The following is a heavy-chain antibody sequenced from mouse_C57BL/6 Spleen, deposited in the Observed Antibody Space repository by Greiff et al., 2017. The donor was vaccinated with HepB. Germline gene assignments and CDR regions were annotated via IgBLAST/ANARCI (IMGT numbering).Heavy chain of an antibody. Sequence: DVKLVESGGGLVKPGGSLKLSCAASGFTFSDYGMHWVRQAPEKGLEWVAYISSGSSTIYYADTVKGRFTISRDNAKNTLFLQMTSLRSEDTAMYYCARKDGYPFAYWGQGTLVTVSA. CDR2: ISSGSSTI. CDR3: ARKDGYPFAY. D-gene: IGHD2-3*01. J-gene: IGHJ3*01. CDR1: GFTFSDYG. V-gene: IGHV5-17*01.